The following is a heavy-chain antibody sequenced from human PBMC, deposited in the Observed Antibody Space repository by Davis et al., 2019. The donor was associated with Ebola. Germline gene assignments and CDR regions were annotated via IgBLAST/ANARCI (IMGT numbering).Heavy chain of an antibody. V-gene: IGHV1-3*04. CDR3: ARGGVAYSDLDY. J-gene: IGHJ4*02. CDR2: INTGNGNT. Sequence: AASVKVSCKASGYTFTNYAMHWVRQAPGQRLEWLGWINTGNGNTKYSQKFQGRVTITRDTSASTAYMELSSLRSEDTAVYFCARGGVAYSDLDYWGQGTLVAVSS. D-gene: IGHD2-21*01. CDR1: GYTFTNYA.